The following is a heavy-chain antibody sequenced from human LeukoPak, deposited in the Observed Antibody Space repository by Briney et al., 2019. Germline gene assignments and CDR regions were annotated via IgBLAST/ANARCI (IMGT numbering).Heavy chain of an antibody. CDR3: ARGKTGYYYYMDV. CDR1: GFTFSSYE. J-gene: IGHJ6*03. V-gene: IGHV3-48*03. D-gene: IGHD3-10*01. Sequence: PGGSLRLSCAASGFTFSSYEMNWVRQAPGKGLEWVSYISSSGNTIYYADSVKGRFTISRDNAKNSLYLQMNSLRAEDTAVYYCARGKTGYYYYMDVWGKGTTVTISS. CDR2: ISSSGNTI.